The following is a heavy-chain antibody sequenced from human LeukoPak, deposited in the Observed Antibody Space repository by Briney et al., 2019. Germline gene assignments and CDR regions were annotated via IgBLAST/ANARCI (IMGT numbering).Heavy chain of an antibody. Sequence: GGSLRLSCVASGFPFSSYWMTWLRQAPGQGMAWVANIKQDGSKKSYVDSVKGRFTISRDNAKNSLYLQMNSLRAEDTAIYYCTRVGYIDEGIDYWGQGTLVTVSS. V-gene: IGHV3-7*04. CDR3: TRVGYIDEGIDY. CDR2: IKQDGSKK. D-gene: IGHD5-24*01. CDR1: GFPFSSYW. J-gene: IGHJ4*02.